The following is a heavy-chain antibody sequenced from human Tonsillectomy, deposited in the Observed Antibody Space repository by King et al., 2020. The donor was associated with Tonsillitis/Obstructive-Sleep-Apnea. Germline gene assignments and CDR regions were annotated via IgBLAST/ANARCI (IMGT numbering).Heavy chain of an antibody. V-gene: IGHV3-11*06. J-gene: IGHJ4*02. D-gene: IGHD1-26*01. CDR1: GFTFSDYY. CDR2: IISSSSYT. Sequence: VQLVESGGGLVKPGGSLRLSCAASGFTFSDYYMSWIRQAPGKGLEWVSYIISSSSYTNYADSVKGRFTISRDNAKNSLYLQMNSLRAEDTAVYYCARDSATYHFDYWGQGTLVTVSS. CDR3: ARDSATYHFDY.